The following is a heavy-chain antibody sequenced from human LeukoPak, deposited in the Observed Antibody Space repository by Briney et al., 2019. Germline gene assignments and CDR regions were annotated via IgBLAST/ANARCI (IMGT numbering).Heavy chain of an antibody. V-gene: IGHV3-7*01. D-gene: IGHD2-2*02. CDR3: ARERGGYCSSTTCYKAFDI. CDR1: GFTFSSYW. J-gene: IGHJ3*02. CDR2: IKQDGSEK. Sequence: GGSLRLSCAASGFTFSSYWMSWVRQAPGKGLEWVANIKQDGSEKYYVDSVKGRFTNSRDNAKNSLYLQMNSLRAEDTAVYYCARERGGYCSSTTCYKAFDIWGQGTMVTVSS.